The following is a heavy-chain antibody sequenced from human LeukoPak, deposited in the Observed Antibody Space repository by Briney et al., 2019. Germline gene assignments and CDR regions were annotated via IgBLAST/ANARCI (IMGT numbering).Heavy chain of an antibody. D-gene: IGHD6-19*01. CDR3: ARHTVAGGFDY. Sequence: PSETLSLTCTVPGGSVSSGTYYWSWIRQPPGKGLEWIAYIYYSGSTNYNPSLKSRVTISVDTSKNRFSLKLSSVTAADTAVYYCARHTVAGGFDYWGQGTLVTVSS. J-gene: IGHJ4*02. CDR2: IYYSGST. CDR1: GGSVSSGTYY. V-gene: IGHV4-61*01.